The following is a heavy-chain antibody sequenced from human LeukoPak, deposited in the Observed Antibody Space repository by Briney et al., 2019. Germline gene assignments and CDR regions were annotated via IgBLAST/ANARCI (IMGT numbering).Heavy chain of an antibody. J-gene: IGHJ4*02. CDR2: IYYSGST. D-gene: IGHD3-16*01. V-gene: IGHV4-59*08. Sequence: SETLSLTCTVSGGSICSYDWSWIRRPPGKGLEWIGYIYYSGSTNYNPSLKSRVTISLDTSKNQFSLRLTSVTAADTAVYYCTRLFYDHLWGTRRNGWDYFDYWGQGTLVTVSS. CDR1: GGSICSYD. CDR3: TRLFYDHLWGTRRNGWDYFDY.